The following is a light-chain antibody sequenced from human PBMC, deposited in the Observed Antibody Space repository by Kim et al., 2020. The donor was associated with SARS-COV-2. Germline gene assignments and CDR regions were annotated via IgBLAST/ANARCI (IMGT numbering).Light chain of an antibody. CDR1: QSISSY. V-gene: IGKV1-39*01. CDR3: QQSYSTPRT. CDR2: AAS. J-gene: IGKJ2*01. Sequence: DIQMTQSPSSLSAFVGDRVTITCRASQSISSYLNWYQQKPGKAPKLLIYAASSLQSGVPSRFSGSGSGTDFTLTISSLQPEDFATYYCQQSYSTPRTFGQGTKLEI.